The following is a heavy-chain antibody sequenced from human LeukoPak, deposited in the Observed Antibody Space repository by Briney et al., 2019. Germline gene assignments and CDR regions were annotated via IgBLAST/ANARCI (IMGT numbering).Heavy chain of an antibody. CDR1: GYTFTSYY. J-gene: IGHJ5*02. V-gene: IGHV1-46*01. D-gene: IGHD2/OR15-2a*01. CDR2: INPSGGST. CDR3: ARAFIESQFDP. Sequence: ASVKVSCKASGYTFTSYYMHWVRQAPGQGLEWMGIINPSGGSTSYAQKFQGGVTMTRDMSTSTVYMELSSLRSEDTAVYYCARAFIESQFDPWGQGTLVTVSS.